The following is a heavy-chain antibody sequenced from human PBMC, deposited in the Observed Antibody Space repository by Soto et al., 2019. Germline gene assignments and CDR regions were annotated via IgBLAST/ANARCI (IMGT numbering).Heavy chain of an antibody. D-gene: IGHD2-15*01. CDR1: GFTFSSYW. J-gene: IGHJ6*02. CDR2: INSDGSST. CDR3: ARGRGYCSGGSCLYGMDV. V-gene: IGHV3-74*01. Sequence: PGGSLRLSCAASGFTFSSYWMHWVRQAPGKGLVWVSRINSDGSSTSYADSVKGRFTISRGNAKNTLYLQMDSLRAEDTAVYYCARGRGYCSGGSCLYGMDVWGQGTTVTVSS.